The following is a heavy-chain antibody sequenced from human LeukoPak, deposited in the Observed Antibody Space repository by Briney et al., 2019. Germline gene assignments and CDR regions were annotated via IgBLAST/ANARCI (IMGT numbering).Heavy chain of an antibody. Sequence: EASVNVSCKASGCTFSSYAISWVRQAPGQGLEWMGGIIPIFGTANYAQKFQGRVTITTDESTSTVYMELSSLRSKDTAVYYCARDAETFFDYWGQGTLVTVSS. V-gene: IGHV1-69*05. CDR1: GCTFSSYA. CDR2: IIPIFGTA. CDR3: ARDAETFFDY. J-gene: IGHJ4*02.